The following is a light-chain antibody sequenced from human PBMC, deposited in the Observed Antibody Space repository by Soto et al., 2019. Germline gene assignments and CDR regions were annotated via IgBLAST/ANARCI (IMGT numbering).Light chain of an antibody. CDR1: QSVSRTD. CDR3: QQYGSSPKT. V-gene: IGKV3-20*01. J-gene: IGKJ1*01. CDR2: GAS. Sequence: EIVLTQSPGTLSLSPGERATLSCRASQSVSRTDLAWYQQKPGQAPSLLIYGASRRATGIPDRFSGSGSGTDFTLTISGLEPEDFAVYYCQQYGSSPKTFGQGTKVEIK.